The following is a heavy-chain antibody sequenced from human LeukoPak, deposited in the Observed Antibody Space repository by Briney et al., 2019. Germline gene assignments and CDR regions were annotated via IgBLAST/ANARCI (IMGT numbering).Heavy chain of an antibody. CDR3: ARVGISAAAYNWFDP. V-gene: IGHV4-38-2*02. Sequence: PSGTLSLTCTVSGYSISSGYYWGWIRQPPGKGLEWIGSIYHSGNTYYNPSLKSRVTISVDTSKNQFSLNLSSVTAADTAVYYCARVGISAAAYNWFDPWGQGTLVSVSS. CDR1: GYSISSGYY. J-gene: IGHJ5*02. D-gene: IGHD6-13*01. CDR2: IYHSGNT.